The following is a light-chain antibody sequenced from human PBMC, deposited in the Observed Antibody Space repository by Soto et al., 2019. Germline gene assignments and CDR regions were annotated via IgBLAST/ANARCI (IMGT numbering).Light chain of an antibody. J-gene: IGKJ1*01. CDR2: GAS. CDR1: QSVSSSY. Sequence: IDFTQSPGTLSLSPGESAPLSCRASQSVSSSYLAWYQQQPAQARRLLIYGASSRATGIPDRFSGSGSGTDFTLPISRLETDDFAAYYCQQYGSSPTWTFGQGTKVDIK. V-gene: IGKV3-20*01. CDR3: QQYGSSPTWT.